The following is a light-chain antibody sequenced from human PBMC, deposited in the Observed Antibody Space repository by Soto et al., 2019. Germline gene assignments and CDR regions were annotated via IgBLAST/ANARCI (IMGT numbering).Light chain of an antibody. Sequence: QSALTQPPSASGSPGQSVTISCIGTSSDVGGYNYVSWYQQHPGKAPKLMIYEVSKRPSGVPDRFSGSKSGNTASLTVSGLQAEDEADYYCSSYAASNNLGVVGGGTKLTFL. V-gene: IGLV2-8*01. CDR2: EVS. J-gene: IGLJ2*01. CDR3: SSYAASNNLGV. CDR1: SSDVGGYNY.